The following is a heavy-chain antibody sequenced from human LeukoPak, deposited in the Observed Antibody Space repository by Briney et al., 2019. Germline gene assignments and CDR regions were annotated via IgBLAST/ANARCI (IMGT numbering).Heavy chain of an antibody. D-gene: IGHD6-6*01. Sequence: ASVTVSCKTSGYSFIAYYMHWVRQAPGQGLEWMGWINPKSGGTKLAQKFQGRVTMTTDTSTSIAYLEMSKLRSDDTAVYFCTRSLLGLPAFSSPRLYYDFWGQGTLVPVSS. CDR2: INPKSGGT. V-gene: IGHV1-2*02. CDR1: GYSFIAYY. CDR3: TRSLLGLPAFSSPRLYYDF. J-gene: IGHJ4*02.